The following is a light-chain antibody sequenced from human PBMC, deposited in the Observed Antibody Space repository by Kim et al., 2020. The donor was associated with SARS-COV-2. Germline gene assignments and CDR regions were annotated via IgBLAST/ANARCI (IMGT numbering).Light chain of an antibody. CDR1: GGDSRYA. Sequence: ASVKLTGTLGGGDSRYAIAWHERQPEKGPRYLMKLNSDGSHSEGDGIPDRCAGSSSGAERYLTISSLQSEDEADYYCQTWGTGIWVFGGGTQLTVL. CDR3: QTWGTGIWV. CDR2: LNSDGSH. V-gene: IGLV4-69*01. J-gene: IGLJ3*02.